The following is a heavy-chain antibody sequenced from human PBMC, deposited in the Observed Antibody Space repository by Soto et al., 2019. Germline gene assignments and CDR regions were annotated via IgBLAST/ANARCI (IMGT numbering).Heavy chain of an antibody. V-gene: IGHV3-23*01. CDR2: VSGSGDST. D-gene: IGHD6-19*01. CDR3: AKTVPGTKY. Sequence: GGSLRLSCAASGFTFSSYAMSWVRQAPGKGLEWVSGVSGSGDSTYYADSVKGRFTISRDNSKNTLFLQMNSLGAEDTALYYCAKTVPGTKYWGQGTLVTVSS. CDR1: GFTFSSYA. J-gene: IGHJ4*02.